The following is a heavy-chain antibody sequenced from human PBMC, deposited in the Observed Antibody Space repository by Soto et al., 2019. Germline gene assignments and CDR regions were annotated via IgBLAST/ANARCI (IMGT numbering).Heavy chain of an antibody. V-gene: IGHV3-21*01. CDR1: GFTFSSYS. Sequence: GGSLRLSCAASGFTFSSYSMNWVRQAPGKGLEWVSSISSSSSYIYYADSVKGRFTISRDNAKNSLYLQMNSLRAEDTAVYYCARDPDIMITFGGVIGPDAFDIWGQGTMVTVSS. J-gene: IGHJ3*02. CDR3: ARDPDIMITFGGVIGPDAFDI. D-gene: IGHD3-16*02. CDR2: ISSSSSYI.